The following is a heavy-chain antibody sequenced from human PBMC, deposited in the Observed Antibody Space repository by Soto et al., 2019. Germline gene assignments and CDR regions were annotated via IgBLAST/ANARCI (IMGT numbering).Heavy chain of an antibody. CDR2: ISGSGGST. D-gene: IGHD2-15*01. Sequence: PGGSLRLSCAASGFTFSSYAMSWVRQAPGKGLEWVSAISGSGGSTYYADTVKGRFTISRDNSKNTLYLKMNSLRAEDTAVYYCAKFLVDLVVVAATPYYYYGMDVWGQGTTVTVSS. V-gene: IGHV3-23*01. J-gene: IGHJ6*02. CDR3: AKFLVDLVVVAATPYYYYGMDV. CDR1: GFTFSSYA.